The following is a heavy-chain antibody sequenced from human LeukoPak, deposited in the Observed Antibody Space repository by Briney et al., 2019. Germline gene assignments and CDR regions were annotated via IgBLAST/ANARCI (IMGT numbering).Heavy chain of an antibody. Sequence: PGGSLRLSCAASGFTFSSYGIHWVRQAPGKGLEGVAFIRYDGSNKHYADSVKGRFTISRDNSKNTLYLQMNSLRAEDTAVYYCAKIVNYYYYYMDVWGKGTTVTVSS. CDR2: IRYDGSNK. CDR3: AKIVNYYYYYMDV. J-gene: IGHJ6*03. CDR1: GFTFSSYG. V-gene: IGHV3-30*02. D-gene: IGHD1-26*01.